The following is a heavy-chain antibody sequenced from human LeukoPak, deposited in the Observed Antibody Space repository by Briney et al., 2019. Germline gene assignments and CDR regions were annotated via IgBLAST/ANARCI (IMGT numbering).Heavy chain of an antibody. CDR1: GGSFSGYY. CDR3: ARHNDGGDYFDY. J-gene: IGHJ4*02. CDR2: INHSGST. D-gene: IGHD1-1*01. V-gene: IGHV4-34*01. Sequence: SETLSLTCAVYGGSFSGYYWSWIRRPPGKGLEWIGEINHSGSTNYNPSLKSRVTISVDTSKNQFSLKLSSVTAADTAVYYCARHNDGGDYFDYWGQGTLVTVSS.